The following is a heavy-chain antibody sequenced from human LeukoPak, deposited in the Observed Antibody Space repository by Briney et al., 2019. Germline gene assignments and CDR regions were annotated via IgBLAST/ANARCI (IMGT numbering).Heavy chain of an antibody. CDR1: GFTFSTYW. D-gene: IGHD1-26*01. V-gene: IGHV3-7*01. CDR2: IKQDGSEK. Sequence: GGSLRLSCVASGFTFSTYWITWVRQAPGKGLEWVANIKQDGSEKYYVDSVKGRFTISRDNAKNSLYLQMNSLRAEDTAVYYCAKDGVGATAYFDYWGQGILVSVSS. J-gene: IGHJ4*02. CDR3: AKDGVGATAYFDY.